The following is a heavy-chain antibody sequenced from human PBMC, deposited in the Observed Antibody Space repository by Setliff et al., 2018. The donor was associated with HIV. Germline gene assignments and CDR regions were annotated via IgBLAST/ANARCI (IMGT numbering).Heavy chain of an antibody. CDR1: GGSISSSSYY. CDR2: LYYSGST. CDR3: TRDTGYILSGYRPHWYFDL. V-gene: IGHV4-39*02. Sequence: PSETLSLTCTVSGGSISSSSYYWGWIRQPPGKGLEWLGTLYYSGSTYYNPSLKSRVTMSIDTSKNQFSLKLTTVTAADAAVYYCTRDTGYILSGYRPHWYFDLWGRGTLVTVSS. J-gene: IGHJ2*01. D-gene: IGHD3-9*01.